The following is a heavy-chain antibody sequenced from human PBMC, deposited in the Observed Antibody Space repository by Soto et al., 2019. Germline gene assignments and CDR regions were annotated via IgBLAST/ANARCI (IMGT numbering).Heavy chain of an antibody. V-gene: IGHV4-34*02. Sequence: QVQLQQWGAGLLKPSETLSLSCAVYGASFSGYYWNWIRQPPGKGLEWIGEINQSGSTNYSPSLKTRVTISVDTSKKQSSLRVSSVTAADTAVYYCARRFSGTGRYFDYWGQGTLVTVSS. CDR2: INQSGST. J-gene: IGHJ4*02. CDR1: GASFSGYY. D-gene: IGHD1-1*01. CDR3: ARRFSGTGRYFDY.